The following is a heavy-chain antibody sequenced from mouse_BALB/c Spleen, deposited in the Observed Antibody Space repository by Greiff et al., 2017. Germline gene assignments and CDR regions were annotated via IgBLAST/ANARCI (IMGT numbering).Heavy chain of an antibody. J-gene: IGHJ2*01. CDR3: TREGLPYYFDY. V-gene: IGHV1-5*01. CDR1: GYSFTSCW. D-gene: IGHD2-4*01. CDR2: IYPGNSDT. Sequence: EVQLQQSGTVLARPGASVKMSCKASGYSFTSCWMHWVKQRPGQGLEWIGAIYPGNSDTSYNQKFKGKAKLTAVTSASTAYMELSSLTNEDSAVYYCTREGLPYYFDYWGQGTTLTVSS.